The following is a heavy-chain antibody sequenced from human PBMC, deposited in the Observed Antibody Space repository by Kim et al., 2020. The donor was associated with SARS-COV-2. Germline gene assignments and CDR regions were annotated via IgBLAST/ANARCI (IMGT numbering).Heavy chain of an antibody. CDR2: ISNNGSNK. D-gene: IGHD2-2*01. Sequence: GGSLRLSCAASGFTFSNYAMHWVRQAPGKGLEWVAVISNNGSNKYYADSVKGRFTISRDNSKNTLYLQMNSLRAEDTAVYYCARDPLGSSTTYPSYYMDVWGKGTPVTVSS. J-gene: IGHJ6*03. CDR1: GFTFSNYA. CDR3: ARDPLGSSTTYPSYYMDV. V-gene: IGHV3-30-3*01.